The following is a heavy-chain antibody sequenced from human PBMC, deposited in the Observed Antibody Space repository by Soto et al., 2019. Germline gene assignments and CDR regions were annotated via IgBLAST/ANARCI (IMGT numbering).Heavy chain of an antibody. CDR3: AHIRGAGAYYYYPMDV. V-gene: IGHV2-70*01. CDR1: GFSLTTPGMC. CDR2: IDWDDDK. Sequence: PSLVNPRQTLTLTCTFSGFSLTTPGMCVSWIRQPPGKALEWLAVIDWDDDKYYSTSLKTRLSISMDTSKNQVVLEMTNVAPVDTATYYCAHIRGAGAYYYYPMDVWGQGTTVTVSS. J-gene: IGHJ6*02. D-gene: IGHD3-10*01.